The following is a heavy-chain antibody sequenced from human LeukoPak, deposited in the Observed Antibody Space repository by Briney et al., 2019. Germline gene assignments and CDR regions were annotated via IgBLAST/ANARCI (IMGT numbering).Heavy chain of an antibody. CDR2: IYPGDSDT. CDR3: ARHGVSRGYYDSSGYYQPADAFDI. J-gene: IGHJ3*02. D-gene: IGHD3-22*01. V-gene: IGHV5-51*01. Sequence: GESLKISCKGSGYSFTSYWIGWVRQMPGKGLEWMGIIYPGDSDTRYSPSFQGQVTISADKSISTAYLQWSSLKASDTAMYYCARHGVSRGYYDSSGYYQPADAFDIWGQGTMVTVSS. CDR1: GYSFTSYW.